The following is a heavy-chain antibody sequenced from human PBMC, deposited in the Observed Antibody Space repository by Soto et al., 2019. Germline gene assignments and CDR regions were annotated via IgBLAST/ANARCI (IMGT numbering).Heavy chain of an antibody. CDR2: ISYDGSNK. D-gene: IGHD6-13*01. V-gene: IGHV3-30*18. CDR1: GFTFSSYG. Sequence: GGSLRLSFAASGFTFSSYGMHWVRQAPGKGLEWVASISYDGSNKYYADSVRGRLTISIDNSKNTLWLQMNTLRAEDTAVYYCAKLRSSSWIQYAFDXWGHATMVTVS. J-gene: IGHJ3*02. CDR3: AKLRSSSWIQYAFDX.